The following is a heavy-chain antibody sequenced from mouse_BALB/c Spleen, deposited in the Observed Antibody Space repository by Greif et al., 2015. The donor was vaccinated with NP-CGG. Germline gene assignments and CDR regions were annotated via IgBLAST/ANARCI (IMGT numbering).Heavy chain of an antibody. Sequence: EVMLVESGGDLVKPGGSLKLSCAASGFTFSSYGMSWVRQTPDKRLEWVATISSGGSYTYYPDSVKGRFTISRDNAKNTLYLQMSSLKSEDTAMYYCARVDYDEAWFAYWGQGTLVTVSA. V-gene: IGHV5-6*01. J-gene: IGHJ3*01. CDR2: ISSGGSYT. D-gene: IGHD2-4*01. CDR3: ARVDYDEAWFAY. CDR1: GFTFSSYG.